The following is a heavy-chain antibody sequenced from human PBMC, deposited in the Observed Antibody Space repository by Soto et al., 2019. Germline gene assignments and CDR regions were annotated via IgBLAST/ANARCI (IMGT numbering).Heavy chain of an antibody. CDR3: ARGALDFDY. CDR1: GYTFTYYA. J-gene: IGHJ4*02. CDR2: ISAYNGHT. Sequence: GGSVKVSCKASGYTFTYYAVTWVRQAPGQGLEWMGWISAYNGHTKYAQNLQGRLTLTTDTSTNTAYMELRSLRSDDTAVYYCARGALDFDYWGQGTLVTVSS. D-gene: IGHD3-16*01. V-gene: IGHV1-18*01.